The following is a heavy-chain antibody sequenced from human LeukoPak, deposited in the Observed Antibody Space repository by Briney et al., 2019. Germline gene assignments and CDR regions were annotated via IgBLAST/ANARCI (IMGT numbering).Heavy chain of an antibody. J-gene: IGHJ4*02. Sequence: PSETLSLTCTVSGGSISSYYWSWIRQPAGKGLEWIGRIYTSGSTNYNPSLKSRVTMSVDTSKNQFSLKLSSVTAADTAVYYCAREAAGYCSSTSCLDYWGQGTLVTVSS. CDR2: IYTSGST. V-gene: IGHV4-4*07. CDR3: AREAAGYCSSTSCLDY. D-gene: IGHD2-2*01. CDR1: GGSISSYY.